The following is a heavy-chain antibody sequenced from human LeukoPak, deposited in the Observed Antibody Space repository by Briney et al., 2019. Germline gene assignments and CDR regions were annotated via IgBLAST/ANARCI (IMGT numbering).Heavy chain of an antibody. V-gene: IGHV3-11*01. Sequence: GGSLRLSCAASGFTFNDYYMSWIRQAPGKGLEWLSYINIGGTNTHYADSVKGRFTISRDNAKKSPYLEMNNLRAEDTAVYYCAKSGVATIYYYYYYYMDVWGKGTTVTASS. CDR3: AKSGVATIYYYYYYYMDV. CDR2: INIGGTNT. D-gene: IGHD5-12*01. J-gene: IGHJ6*03. CDR1: GFTFNDYY.